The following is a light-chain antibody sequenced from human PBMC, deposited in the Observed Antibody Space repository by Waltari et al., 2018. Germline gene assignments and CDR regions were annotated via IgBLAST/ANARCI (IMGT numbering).Light chain of an antibody. J-gene: IGKJ1*01. CDR1: QSVGRT. V-gene: IGKV3-20*01. CDR2: GAS. CDR3: QHYVSLPAT. Sequence: IVLTQSPGTLSLSPGERATLSCRASQSVGRTLAWYQQKPGQAPRLLIYGASIRATGIPDRFSCCGSGTDFSLGINRLEPEDFAVYYCQHYVSLPATFGQGTKVEIK.